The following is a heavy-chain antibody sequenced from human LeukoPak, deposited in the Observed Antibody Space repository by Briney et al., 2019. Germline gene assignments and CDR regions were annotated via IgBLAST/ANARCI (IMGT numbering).Heavy chain of an antibody. CDR1: GFTFSRYW. Sequence: PGGSLRLSCAASGFTFSRYWMNRVRQAPGKGLVWVSRINSDGSTTRYADSVKGRFTISRDNAKNTMYLQMNSLRAEDTAVYYCARENFYGMDVWGQGTTVTVSS. CDR3: ARENFYGMDV. V-gene: IGHV3-74*01. CDR2: INSDGSTT. J-gene: IGHJ6*02.